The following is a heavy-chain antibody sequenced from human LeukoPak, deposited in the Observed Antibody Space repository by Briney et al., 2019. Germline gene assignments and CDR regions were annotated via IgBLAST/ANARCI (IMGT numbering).Heavy chain of an antibody. CDR1: GYTFTSYG. D-gene: IGHD3-22*01. J-gene: IGHJ4*02. CDR2: ISAYNGNT. CDR3: PRGSSRRYYYVDY. V-gene: IGHV1-18*01. Sequence: ASVKVSCKASGYTFTSYGISWVRQAAGKGLEWMGWISAYNGNTNYAQKLQGRVTMTTDTSTSTAYLELRSLTSDDTAVYYCPRGSSRRYYYVDYSGQGTLVTVSS.